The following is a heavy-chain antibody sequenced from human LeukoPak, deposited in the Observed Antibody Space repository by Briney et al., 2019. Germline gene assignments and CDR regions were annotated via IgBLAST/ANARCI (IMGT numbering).Heavy chain of an antibody. V-gene: IGHV3-7*01. CDR3: ARDGGYDFWSGYYQDY. D-gene: IGHD3-3*01. CDR2: IKEYGGGK. Sequence: QAGGSLRLSCAASGFIFSDYWMSWVRQAPGKGLEWVASIKEYGGGKFYVDSVKGRFTISRDNSKNTLYLQMNSLRAEDTAVYYCARDGGYDFWSGYYQDYWGQGTLVTVSS. J-gene: IGHJ4*02. CDR1: GFIFSDYW.